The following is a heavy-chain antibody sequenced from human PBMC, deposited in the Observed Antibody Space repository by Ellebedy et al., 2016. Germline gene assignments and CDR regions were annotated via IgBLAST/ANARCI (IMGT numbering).Heavy chain of an antibody. CDR2: ISRDGSKK. Sequence: GGSLRLSXAASGFLFTNYAVHWVRQAPGKGLEWVSFISRDGSKKHNADSVRGRFTISRDNSKGTVYLVMDSLRAEDTAVYYCARGPYDPWFYYYTDVWGKGTTVTVSS. J-gene: IGHJ6*03. CDR3: ARGPYDPWFYYYTDV. D-gene: IGHD3-3*01. CDR1: GFLFTNYA. V-gene: IGHV3-30*04.